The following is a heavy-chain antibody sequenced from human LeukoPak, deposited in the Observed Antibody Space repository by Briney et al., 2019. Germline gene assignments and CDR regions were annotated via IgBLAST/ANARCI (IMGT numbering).Heavy chain of an antibody. D-gene: IGHD3-10*01. CDR2: TRNRAKSYTT. Sequence: GGSLRLSCAASGFTFSDPYMDWVRQAPGKGLEWVGRTRNRAKSYTTEYAASVKGRFTISRDDSKNSLYLQVNSLKTEDTAVYYCVRSGSYYFDYWGQGTLVTVSS. CDR3: VRSGSYYFDY. CDR1: GFTFSDPY. J-gene: IGHJ4*02. V-gene: IGHV3-72*01.